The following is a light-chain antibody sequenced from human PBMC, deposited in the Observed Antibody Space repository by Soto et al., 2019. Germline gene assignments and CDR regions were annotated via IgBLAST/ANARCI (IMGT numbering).Light chain of an antibody. Sequence: QSALTQPASVTGSPGQSITISCTGTSRDVGGHDLVSWYKQYPGKDPKLIIYEVNKRPSGVSNRFSGSKSGNTASLTISGLQAEDEADYYCCSDARSSTWVFGGGTKLTVL. CDR1: SRDVGGHDL. CDR3: CSDARSSTWV. V-gene: IGLV2-23*02. J-gene: IGLJ3*02. CDR2: EVN.